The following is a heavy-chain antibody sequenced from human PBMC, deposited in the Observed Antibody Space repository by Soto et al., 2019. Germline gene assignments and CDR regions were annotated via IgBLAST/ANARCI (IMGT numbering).Heavy chain of an antibody. Sequence: EVQLLESGGGLVQPGGSLRLSCAASGFTFSSYATSWVRQAPGKGLEWVSAISGSGGSTYYADSVKGRFTISRDNSKNTLYLQMNSLRAEDTAVYYCAKASGYSSGWYYWGQGTLVTVSS. J-gene: IGHJ4*02. CDR1: GFTFSSYA. D-gene: IGHD6-19*01. CDR2: ISGSGGST. CDR3: AKASGYSSGWYY. V-gene: IGHV3-23*01.